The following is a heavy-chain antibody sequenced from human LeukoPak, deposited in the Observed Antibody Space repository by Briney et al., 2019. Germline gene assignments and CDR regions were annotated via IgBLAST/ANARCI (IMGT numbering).Heavy chain of an antibody. V-gene: IGHV4-39*01. D-gene: IGHD3-22*01. J-gene: IGHJ4*02. CDR3: ARHLTDSSAFPLYFDY. CDR1: IGSISSTSYH. CDR2: IYYSGST. Sequence: SETLSLTCTVSIGSISSTSYHWGWIRQPPGEGLEWIGSIYYSGSTYYNPSLKSRVTISVDTSKNQFSLKLSSVTAADTAVYYCARHLTDSSAFPLYFDYWGQGTLVTVSS.